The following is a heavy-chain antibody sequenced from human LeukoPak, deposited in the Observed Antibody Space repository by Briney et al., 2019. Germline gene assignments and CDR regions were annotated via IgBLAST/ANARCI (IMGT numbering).Heavy chain of an antibody. CDR1: GFTFSSYG. CDR2: ISYDGSNK. V-gene: IGHV3-30*18. J-gene: IGHJ4*02. CDR3: AKAFDVHLLRGYFDY. Sequence: PGGSLTLSCAASGFTFSSYGMHWVRQAPGKGLEWVAVISYDGSNKYYADSVKGRFTISRDNSKNTLYLQMNSLRAEDTAVYYCAKAFDVHLLRGYFDYWGKGTLVTVSS. D-gene: IGHD3-22*01.